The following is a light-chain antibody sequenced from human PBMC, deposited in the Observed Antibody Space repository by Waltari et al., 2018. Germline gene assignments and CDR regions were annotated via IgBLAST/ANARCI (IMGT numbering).Light chain of an antibody. Sequence: DIVMTQSPESLAVSLGERATINCKSSQSLLYNSNNKNSLAWYQKKPGQPPKLLIYWASTRESGVPVRFSGSGSGTDFTLTISSLQAEDVAVYYCQQYYNTPNTFGPGTKVDIK. J-gene: IGKJ3*01. CDR3: QQYYNTPNT. V-gene: IGKV4-1*01. CDR2: WAS. CDR1: QSLLYNSNNKNS.